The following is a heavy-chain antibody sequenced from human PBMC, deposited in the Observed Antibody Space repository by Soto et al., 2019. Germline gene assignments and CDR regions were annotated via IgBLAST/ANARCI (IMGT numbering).Heavy chain of an antibody. CDR2: ISAYNGNT. D-gene: IGHD3-10*01. J-gene: IGHJ2*01. CDR1: GYTFTSYG. V-gene: IGHV1-18*01. Sequence: QVQLVQSGAEVKKPGASVKVSCKASGYTFTSYGISWVRQAPGQGLEWMGWISAYNGNTNYAQKLEGRVTMTADTSTSTGCGELRSLTSDDTAVYYCASGRVDGHYWYFDLWVRGTLVTVSS. CDR3: ASGRVDGHYWYFDL.